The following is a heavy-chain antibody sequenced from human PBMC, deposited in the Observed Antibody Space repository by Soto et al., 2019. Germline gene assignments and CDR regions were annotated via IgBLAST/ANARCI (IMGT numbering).Heavy chain of an antibody. V-gene: IGHV3-30*18. CDR3: AKEKYVWESYHIDY. J-gene: IGHJ4*02. CDR1: GFTFSSYG. CDR2: ISYDGSNK. D-gene: IGHD3-16*02. Sequence: QVQLVESGGGVVQPGRSLRLSCAASGFTFSSYGMHWVRQAPGKGLEWVAVISYDGSNKYYADSVKGRFTISRDNSKNTLHLQMNSLRTEDTAVYYCAKEKYVWESYHIDYWGQGTLVTVSS.